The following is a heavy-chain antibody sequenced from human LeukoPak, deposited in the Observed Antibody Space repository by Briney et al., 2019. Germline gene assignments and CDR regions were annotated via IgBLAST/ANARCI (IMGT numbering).Heavy chain of an antibody. CDR3: AREAGGAYSSSWYLNYYYYYMDV. J-gene: IGHJ6*03. D-gene: IGHD6-13*01. CDR2: INPSGGST. CDR1: GYTFTSYY. Sequence: GASVKVSCKASGYTFTSYYMHWVRQAPGQGLEWMGIINPSGGSTSYAQKFQGRVTMTRDTSTSTVYMELSSLRSEDTAVYYCAREAGGAYSSSWYLNYYYYYMDVWGKGTTVTISS. V-gene: IGHV1-46*01.